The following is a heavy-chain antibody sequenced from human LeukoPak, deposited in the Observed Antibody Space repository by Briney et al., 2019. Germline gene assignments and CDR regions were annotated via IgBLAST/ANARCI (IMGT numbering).Heavy chain of an antibody. J-gene: IGHJ6*02. V-gene: IGHV4-59*01. Sequence: KPSETLSLTCTVSGGSISSYYWSWIRQPPGKGLEWIGYIYYSGSTNYNPSLKSRVTISVDTPKNQFSLKLSSVTAADTAVYYCASSWCSGGSCYSGHYYYYGMDVWGQGTTVTVSS. CDR2: IYYSGST. D-gene: IGHD2-15*01. CDR3: ASSWCSGGSCYSGHYYYYGMDV. CDR1: GGSISSYY.